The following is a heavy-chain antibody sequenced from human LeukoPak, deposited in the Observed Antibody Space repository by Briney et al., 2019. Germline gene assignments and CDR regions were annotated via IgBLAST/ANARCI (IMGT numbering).Heavy chain of an antibody. Sequence: SETLSLTCTVSGGSIRSYYWSWIRQPAGKGLEWIGRLYPGVSTDYNPSLKSRVTMSVDTSKNQFALKLNTVTAADTAVYYCARLKFYDSTGYSPGHYMDVWGKGTTVTVSS. J-gene: IGHJ6*03. CDR2: LYPGVST. D-gene: IGHD3-22*01. CDR1: GGSIRSYY. CDR3: ARLKFYDSTGYSPGHYMDV. V-gene: IGHV4-4*07.